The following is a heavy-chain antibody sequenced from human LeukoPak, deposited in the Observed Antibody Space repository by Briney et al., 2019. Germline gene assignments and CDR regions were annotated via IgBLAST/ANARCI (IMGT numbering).Heavy chain of an antibody. CDR1: GFTFSSYA. Sequence: AGGSLRLSCAASGFTFSSYAVSWVRQAPGKGLQWVSGITGSGGSTYYADSVKGRFTISRDNSKNTLYLQMSSLRAEDMAVYYCAKGPNFWLTPIAFDIWGQGTKVTVSS. V-gene: IGHV3-23*01. CDR3: AKGPNFWLTPIAFDI. CDR2: ITGSGGST. D-gene: IGHD3-3*01. J-gene: IGHJ3*02.